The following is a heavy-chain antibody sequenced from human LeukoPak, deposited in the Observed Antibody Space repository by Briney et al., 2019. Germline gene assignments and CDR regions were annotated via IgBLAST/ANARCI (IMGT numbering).Heavy chain of an antibody. CDR2: INHSGST. D-gene: IGHD5-12*01. Sequence: SETLSLTCAVYGGSFSGYYWSWIRQPPGKGLEWIGEINHSGSTNYNPSLKRRVTISVDTPKNQFSLKLSSVTAADTAVYYCATLPDGYNFNYWGQGTLVTVSS. CDR1: GGSFSGYY. J-gene: IGHJ4*02. CDR3: ATLPDGYNFNY. V-gene: IGHV4-34*01.